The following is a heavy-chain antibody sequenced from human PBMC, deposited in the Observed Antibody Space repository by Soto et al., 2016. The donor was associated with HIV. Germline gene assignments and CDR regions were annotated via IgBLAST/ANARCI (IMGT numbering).Heavy chain of an antibody. D-gene: IGHD2-8*02. Sequence: QVQLLQSGAEVKKPGASVKVSCKASGYTFSGYYMHWVRQAPGQGLEWMGWINVNSGGTDYAHKFQGRVTMTRDTSVSTAYMELSRLRSDDTAVYYCARDRANYYNTGGYYSIDVWGKGTTVIVSS. CDR3: ARDRANYYNTGGYYSIDV. V-gene: IGHV1-2*02. CDR2: INVNSGGT. CDR1: GYTFSGYY. J-gene: IGHJ6*03.